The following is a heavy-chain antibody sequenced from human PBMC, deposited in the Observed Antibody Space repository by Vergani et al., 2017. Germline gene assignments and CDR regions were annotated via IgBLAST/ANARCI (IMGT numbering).Heavy chain of an antibody. CDR2: ISGNNDDV. D-gene: IGHD1-7*01. CDR1: GFTFSHYS. Sequence: EVQMVESGGGLVKPGGSLRLSCVASGFTFSHYSMNWVRQAPGKGLEWVSSISGNNDDVYYADSVKGRFTISRDNAKNSLYLDMSSLRAEDTAVYYCARGVYNWNYGYYFDYWGQGTLVTVSS. V-gene: IGHV3-21*01. J-gene: IGHJ4*02. CDR3: ARGVYNWNYGYYFDY.